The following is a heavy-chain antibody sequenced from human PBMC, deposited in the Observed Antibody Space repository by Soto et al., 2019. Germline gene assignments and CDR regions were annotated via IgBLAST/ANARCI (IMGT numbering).Heavy chain of an antibody. J-gene: IGHJ4*02. V-gene: IGHV3-43*01. CDR2: ISWDGGST. CDR3: AKAPVGYCSGGSCYTFDY. CDR1: GFTFDDYT. D-gene: IGHD2-15*01. Sequence: PGGSLRPSCAASGFTFDDYTMHWVRQAPGKGLEWVSLISWDGGSTYYADSVKGRFTISRDNSKNSLYLQMNSLRTEDTALYYCAKAPVGYCSGGSCYTFDYWGQGTLVTVSS.